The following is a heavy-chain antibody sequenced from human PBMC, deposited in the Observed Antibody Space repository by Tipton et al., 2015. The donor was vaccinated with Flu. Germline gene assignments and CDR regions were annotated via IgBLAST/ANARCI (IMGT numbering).Heavy chain of an antibody. D-gene: IGHD3-10*02. V-gene: IGHV4-38-2*01. CDR3: ARHTGDSVRGVIDY. CDR2: IFHTGNT. J-gene: IGHJ4*02. Sequence: LRLSCAVSGDSISSRYYWGWIRQPPGRGLEWIGNIFHTGNTYYNPSLKSRISISVDRSKNQFALKVISVTAADTAVYYCARHTGDSVRGVIDYWGQGTLVTVSS. CDR1: GDSISSRYY.